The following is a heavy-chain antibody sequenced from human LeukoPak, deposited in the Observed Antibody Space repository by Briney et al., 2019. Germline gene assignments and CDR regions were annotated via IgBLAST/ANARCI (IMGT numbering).Heavy chain of an antibody. CDR3: ARDGGSGSYYPNNWFDP. CDR2: ISSSSSYI. V-gene: IGHV3-21*01. Sequence: GGSLRLSCAASGFTFSSYWMHWVRQAPGKGLVWVSSISSSSSYIYYADSVKGRFTISRDNAKNSLYLQMNSLRAEDTAVYYCARDGGSGSYYPNNWFDPWGQGTLVTVSS. J-gene: IGHJ5*02. D-gene: IGHD3-10*01. CDR1: GFTFSSYW.